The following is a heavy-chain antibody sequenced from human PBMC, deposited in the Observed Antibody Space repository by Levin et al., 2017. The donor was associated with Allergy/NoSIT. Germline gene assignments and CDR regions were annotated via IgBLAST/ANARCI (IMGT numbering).Heavy chain of an antibody. CDR3: ARGPGNNGLDAFEY. Sequence: SETLSLTCNVSGVSISGYHWTWIRQPPGKGLEWIGYIYDSAKINPNPSLKSRITMSVDTSKNQFSLKLSSMSAADTAVYYCARGPGNNGLDAFEYWGQGILVTVSS. V-gene: IGHV4-59*01. CDR1: GVSISGYH. CDR2: IYDSAKI. J-gene: IGHJ4*02. D-gene: IGHD1/OR15-1a*01.